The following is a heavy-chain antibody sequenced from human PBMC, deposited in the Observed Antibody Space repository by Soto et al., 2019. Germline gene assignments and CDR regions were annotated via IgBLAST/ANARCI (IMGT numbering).Heavy chain of an antibody. Sequence: GGSLRLSCAASGFTFSSYAMHWVRQAPGKGLEWVAVISYDGSNKYYADSVKGRFTISRDNSKDTLYLQMNSLRAEDTAVYYCAREEVDIAAQDYYYYGMDVWGQGTTVTVS. CDR1: GFTFSSYA. CDR3: AREEVDIAAQDYYYYGMDV. V-gene: IGHV3-30-3*01. CDR2: ISYDGSNK. D-gene: IGHD6-13*01. J-gene: IGHJ6*02.